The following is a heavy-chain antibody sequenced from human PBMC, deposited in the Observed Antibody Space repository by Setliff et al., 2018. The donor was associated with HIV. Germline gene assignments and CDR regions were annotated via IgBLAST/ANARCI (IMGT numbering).Heavy chain of an antibody. J-gene: IGHJ6*03. CDR3: ASLYASRNWSGTDSYYYYMDV. CDR1: GGSFSNSYYF. Sequence: KTSETLSLTCNVSGGSFSNSYYFWGWIRQPPGKGLEWIGSISYSGSTNYNPSLKSRVTISVDTSKNQFSLKLSSVTAADTAVYYCASLYASRNWSGTDSYYYYMDVWGKGTTVTVSS. V-gene: IGHV4-39*07. D-gene: IGHD2-8*01. CDR2: ISYSGST.